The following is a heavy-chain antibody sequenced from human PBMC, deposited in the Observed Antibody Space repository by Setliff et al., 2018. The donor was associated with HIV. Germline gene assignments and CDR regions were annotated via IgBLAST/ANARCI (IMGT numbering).Heavy chain of an antibody. J-gene: IGHJ4*02. V-gene: IGHV4-59*08. CDR1: GGSISSHY. CDR3: ARRRSSGWYHYFDY. Sequence: KASETLSLTCTVSGGSISSHYWSWIRQPPGKGLAWIGSIYYSGSTNYNPSLKSRVTISTDTSKNQISMKLSSVTAADTAVYYCARRRSSGWYHYFDYWGQGTLVTVSS. D-gene: IGHD6-19*01. CDR2: IYYSGST.